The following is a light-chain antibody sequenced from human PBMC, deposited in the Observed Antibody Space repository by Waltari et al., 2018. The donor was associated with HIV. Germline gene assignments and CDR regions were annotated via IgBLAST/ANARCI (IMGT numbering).Light chain of an antibody. CDR1: QSLSSN. Sequence: IVMTQSPATLSVSPGERATLSCRASQSLSSNLAWYQQKPGQAPRLLIYDASTRATGIPARFSGSGSGTEFTLTISSLQSEDFALYYCQQYDNGYTFGQGTKLEIK. CDR3: QQYDNGYT. CDR2: DAS. V-gene: IGKV3-15*01. J-gene: IGKJ2*01.